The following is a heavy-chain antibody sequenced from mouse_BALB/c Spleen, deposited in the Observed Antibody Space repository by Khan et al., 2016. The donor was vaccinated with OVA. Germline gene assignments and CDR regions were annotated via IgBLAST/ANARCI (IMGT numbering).Heavy chain of an antibody. V-gene: IGHV1-4*01. CDR3: VRIPIPPYHFDY. J-gene: IGHJ2*01. CDR1: GYTFTNYT. CDR2: INPSSGYT. Sequence: QVQLQQSGAELARPGASVKMSCKASGYTFTNYTIHWVKQRPGQGLEWIGYINPSSGYTNYNQNYNDKATLTTDRSSSTAYMQLSWLTSDDSAVYYRVRIPIPPYHFDYWGQGTTLTVSS.